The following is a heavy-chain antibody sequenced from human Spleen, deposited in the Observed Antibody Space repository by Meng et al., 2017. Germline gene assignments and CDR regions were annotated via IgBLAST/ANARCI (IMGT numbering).Heavy chain of an antibody. J-gene: IGHJ5*02. CDR1: GFTFSGSA. CDR3: ARDRFIAVAGTEDWFDP. CDR2: IRSKANSYAT. V-gene: IGHV3-73*01. Sequence: GGSLRLSCAASGFTFSGSAMHWVRQASGKGLEWVGRIRSKANSYATAYAASVKGRFTISRDDSKNTAYLQMNSLKTEDTAVYYCARDRFIAVAGTEDWFDPWGQGTLVTVSS. D-gene: IGHD6-19*01.